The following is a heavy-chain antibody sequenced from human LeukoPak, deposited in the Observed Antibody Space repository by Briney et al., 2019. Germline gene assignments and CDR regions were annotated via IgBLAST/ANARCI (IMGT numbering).Heavy chain of an antibody. CDR2: MNPYSGNT. D-gene: IGHD3-3*01. V-gene: IGHV1-8*01. Sequence: GASVKVSCKASGYTFTSYDINWVRQATGQGLEWMGWMNPYSGNTGYAQKFQGRVTMTRNTSISTAYMELSSLRSEDTAVYYCARGREGITIFGVVIVPSNWFDPWGQGTLVTVSS. CDR1: GYTFTSYD. CDR3: ARGREGITIFGVVIVPSNWFDP. J-gene: IGHJ5*02.